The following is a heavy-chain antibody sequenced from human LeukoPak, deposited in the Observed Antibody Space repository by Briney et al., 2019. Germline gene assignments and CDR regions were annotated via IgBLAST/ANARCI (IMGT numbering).Heavy chain of an antibody. J-gene: IGHJ5*02. CDR3: ARTVVAATLGWFDP. Sequence: SETLSLTCAVYGGSFSGYYWSWIRQPPGKGLEWIGEINHSGSTNYDPSLKSRVTISVDTSKNQFSLKLSSVTAADTAVYYCARTVVAATLGWFDPWGQGTLVTVSS. V-gene: IGHV4-34*01. CDR2: INHSGST. D-gene: IGHD2-15*01. CDR1: GGSFSGYY.